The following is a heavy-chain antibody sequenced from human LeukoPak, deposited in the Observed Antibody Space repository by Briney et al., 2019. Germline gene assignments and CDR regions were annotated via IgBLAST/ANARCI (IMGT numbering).Heavy chain of an antibody. CDR3: AVARYSSGWYGDY. CDR2: ISSSSSYI. V-gene: IGHV3-21*01. Sequence: PGGFLRLSCAASDFTFSSYSMSLVHKAPGKGLEWVSSISSSSSYIYYADSVKGRFTISRDNAKNSLYLQMNSLRAEDTAVYYCAVARYSSGWYGDYWGQGTLVTVSS. J-gene: IGHJ4*02. D-gene: IGHD6-19*01. CDR1: DFTFSSYS.